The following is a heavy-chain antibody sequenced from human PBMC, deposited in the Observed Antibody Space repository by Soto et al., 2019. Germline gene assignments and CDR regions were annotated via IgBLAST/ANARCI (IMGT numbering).Heavy chain of an antibody. CDR1: GGSISRGDYS. CDR2: IYHSGST. D-gene: IGHD3-22*01. CDR3: ARAYYDSSGYYQSNDAFDI. V-gene: IGHV4-30-2*01. Sequence: PSETLSLTCTVSGGSISRGDYSWSWIRQPPGKGLEWIGYIYHSGSTYYNPSLKSRVTISVDRSKSQFSLKLSSVTAADTAVYYCARAYYDSSGYYQSNDAFDIWGQGTMVTVS. J-gene: IGHJ3*02.